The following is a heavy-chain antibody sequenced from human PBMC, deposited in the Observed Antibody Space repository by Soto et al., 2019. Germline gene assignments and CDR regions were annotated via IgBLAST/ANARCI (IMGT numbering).Heavy chain of an antibody. V-gene: IGHV3-33*08. CDR1: GFTFSSYG. D-gene: IGHD3-10*02. CDR3: ARKEKDECSMDY. Sequence: GGFLRLSCAASGFTFSSYGMHWVRQAPGKGLEWLAVIWYDGSNKYYADSVKGRFTISRDNSKNTLYLQMNSLRAEDTAVYYCARKEKDECSMDYWGQGALVTVSS. J-gene: IGHJ4*02. CDR2: IWYDGSNK.